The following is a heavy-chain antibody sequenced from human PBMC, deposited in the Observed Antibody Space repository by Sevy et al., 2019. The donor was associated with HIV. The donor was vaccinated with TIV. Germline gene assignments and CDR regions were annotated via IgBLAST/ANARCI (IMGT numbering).Heavy chain of an antibody. V-gene: IGHV4-34*01. CDR2: INHSGST. J-gene: IGHJ5*02. Sequence: SETLSLTCAVYGGSFSGYYWNWIRQPPGKGLEWIGEINHSGSTHYNPSLKSQITISVNTSKYQFSLRLNSVTAADTAVYYCARAPPVVVVPGAPSWFDPWGQGTLVTVSS. CDR3: ARAPPVVVVPGAPSWFDP. CDR1: GGSFSGYY. D-gene: IGHD2-2*01.